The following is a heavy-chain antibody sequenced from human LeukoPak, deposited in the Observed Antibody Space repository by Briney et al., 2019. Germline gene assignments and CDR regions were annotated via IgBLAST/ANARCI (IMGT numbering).Heavy chain of an antibody. D-gene: IGHD2-2*01. V-gene: IGHV1-18*01. CDR1: GYTFTSYG. CDR3: ARDQYCSSTSCYPQWFDP. CDR2: ISAYNGNT. Sequence: ASVKVSCKASGYTFTSYGISWVRQAPGQGLEWMGWISAYNGNTNYAQKLQGRVTMTTDTSTSTAYMELRSLRSDDTAVYYCARDQYCSSTSCYPQWFDPWGQGTLVTVSS. J-gene: IGHJ5*02.